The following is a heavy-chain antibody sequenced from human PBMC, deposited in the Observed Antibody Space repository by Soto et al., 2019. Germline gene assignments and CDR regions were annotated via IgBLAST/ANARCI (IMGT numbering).Heavy chain of an antibody. J-gene: IGHJ6*02. D-gene: IGHD2-2*02. CDR1: GYTFTSYY. V-gene: IGHV1-46*01. CDR3: ARDRSFVVPAAIITERYDYYGMDV. Sequence: ASVKVSCKASGYTFTSYYMHWVRQAPGQGLEWMGIINPSGGSTSYAQKFQGRVTMTRDTSTSTVYMELSSLRSEDTAVYYCARDRSFVVPAAIITERYDYYGMDVWGQGTTVTVSS. CDR2: INPSGGST.